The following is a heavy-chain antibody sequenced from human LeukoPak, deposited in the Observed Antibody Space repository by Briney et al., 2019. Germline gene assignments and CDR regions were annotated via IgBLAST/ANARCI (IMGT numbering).Heavy chain of an antibody. Sequence: GESLKISCKGSGYSFTSYWISWVRQMPGKGLEWMGRIDPSDSYTNYRPSFQGHDTISADKSISTAYLQWSSLKASDTAMYYCARHYYDTSSGMDVWSQGTTVTVSS. CDR2: IDPSDSYT. J-gene: IGHJ6*02. CDR3: ARHYYDTSSGMDV. D-gene: IGHD3-22*01. V-gene: IGHV5-10-1*01. CDR1: GYSFTSYW.